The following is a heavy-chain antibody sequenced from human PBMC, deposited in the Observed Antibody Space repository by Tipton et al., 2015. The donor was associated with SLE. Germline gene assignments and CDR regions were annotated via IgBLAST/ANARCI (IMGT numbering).Heavy chain of an antibody. CDR2: INHSGST. V-gene: IGHV4-59*01. D-gene: IGHD2-15*01. CDR1: GGSISSYY. CDR3: ATIDPDTESGVIPGDY. J-gene: IGHJ4*02. Sequence: TLSLTCTVSGGSISSYYWSWIRQPPGKGLEWIGEINHSGSTNYNPSLKSRVTISVDTSKNQFSLKLSSVTAADTAVYYCATIDPDTESGVIPGDYWGQGILVTVSS.